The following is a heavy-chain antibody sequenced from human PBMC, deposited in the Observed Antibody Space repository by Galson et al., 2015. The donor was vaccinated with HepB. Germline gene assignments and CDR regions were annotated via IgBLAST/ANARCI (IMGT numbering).Heavy chain of an antibody. D-gene: IGHD2-8*01. J-gene: IGHJ3*02. CDR2: ISGSAGST. CDR1: GFTFTSYA. Sequence: SLRLSCAASGFTFTSYAMTWVRQAPGKGLEWVSVISGSAGSTHYADSVRGRFTISRDNSKNTLHLQMNSLRAEDTAVYYCAKPYRHGCYGDDAFDTWGQGTMVTVSS. CDR3: AKPYRHGCYGDDAFDT. V-gene: IGHV3-23*01.